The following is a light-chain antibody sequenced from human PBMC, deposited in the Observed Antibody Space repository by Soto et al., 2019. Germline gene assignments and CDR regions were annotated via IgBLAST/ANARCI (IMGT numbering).Light chain of an antibody. CDR3: AAWDDSLSGRV. Sequence: QSVLTQPPSASGTPGQRVSISCSGSSSNIGTNYVYWNQQLPGTAPKLLIYSNNQRPSGVPDRFSGSKSGTSASLAISGLRFEDEADYYCAAWDDSLSGRVFGGGTKVTVL. CDR2: SNN. CDR1: SSNIGTNY. J-gene: IGLJ3*02. V-gene: IGLV1-47*02.